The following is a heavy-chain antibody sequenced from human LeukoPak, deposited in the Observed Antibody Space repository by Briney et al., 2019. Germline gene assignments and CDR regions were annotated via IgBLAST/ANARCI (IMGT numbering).Heavy chain of an antibody. CDR3: ASSTLRFLVYYYYYYMDV. D-gene: IGHD3-3*01. CDR2: ISSSGSTI. J-gene: IGHJ6*03. Sequence: GGSLRLSCAASGFTFSSYEMNWVRQAPGKGLEWVSYISSSGSTIYYADSVKGRFTISRDNAKNSLYLRMNSLRAEDTAVYYCASSTLRFLVYYYYYYMDVWGKGTTVTVSS. V-gene: IGHV3-48*03. CDR1: GFTFSSYE.